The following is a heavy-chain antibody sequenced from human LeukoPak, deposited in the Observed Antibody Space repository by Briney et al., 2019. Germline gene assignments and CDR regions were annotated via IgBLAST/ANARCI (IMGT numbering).Heavy chain of an antibody. CDR1: GFTFTNYA. V-gene: IGHV3-23*01. D-gene: IGHD5-12*01. Sequence: GSLRLSCAASGFTFTNYAMNWVRQAPGKGLEWVSGISGSGVGTYYKDSVKGRFTISRDNSKNTLYLQMNSLRAEDTAVYYCARGPSGYHNTGGQGTLVTVSS. CDR2: ISGSGVGT. J-gene: IGHJ4*02. CDR3: ARGPSGYHNT.